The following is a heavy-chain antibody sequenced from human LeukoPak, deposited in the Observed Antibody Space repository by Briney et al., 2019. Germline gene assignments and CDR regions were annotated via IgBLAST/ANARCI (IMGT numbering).Heavy chain of an antibody. D-gene: IGHD3-9*01. CDR3: ARPPPYDYDILTEGAFDI. J-gene: IGHJ3*02. CDR1: GYTFTSYD. Sequence: GASVKVSCKASGYTFTSYDINWVRQATGQGLEWMGWMNPNSGNTGYAQKFQGRVTITADKSTSTAYMELSSLRSEDTAVYYCARPPPYDYDILTEGAFDIWGQGTMVTVSS. V-gene: IGHV1-8*03. CDR2: MNPNSGNT.